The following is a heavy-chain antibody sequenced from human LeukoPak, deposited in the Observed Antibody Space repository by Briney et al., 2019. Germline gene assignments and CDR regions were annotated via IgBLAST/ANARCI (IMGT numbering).Heavy chain of an antibody. V-gene: IGHV3-48*02. Sequence: TGGSLRLSCAASGFTFSSYSMNWVRQAPGKGLEWVSYIGTSSSTIYYADSVKGRLTISRDNAKNSLYLQMSSLRDEDTAVYYCARHDYGGNSGDYWGQGTLVTVSS. CDR1: GFTFSSYS. CDR2: IGTSSSTI. J-gene: IGHJ4*02. CDR3: ARHDYGGNSGDY. D-gene: IGHD4-23*01.